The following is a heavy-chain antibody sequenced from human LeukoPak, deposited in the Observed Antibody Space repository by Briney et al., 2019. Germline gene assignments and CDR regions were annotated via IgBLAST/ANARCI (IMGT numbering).Heavy chain of an antibody. CDR2: IYYSGST. D-gene: IGHD2-2*01. J-gene: IGHJ3*02. CDR1: GGSLSSYY. CDR3: ARAGRDVVLIPAASHGLDI. Sequence: PSETLSLTCTVSGGSLSSYYWSWIRQPPGEGLEWIGHIYYSGSTDYNPSLKSRVTISVDRSKNQFPLKLSSVTAADTALYYCARAGRDVVLIPAASHGLDIWGQGTKVTVSS. V-gene: IGHV4-59*01.